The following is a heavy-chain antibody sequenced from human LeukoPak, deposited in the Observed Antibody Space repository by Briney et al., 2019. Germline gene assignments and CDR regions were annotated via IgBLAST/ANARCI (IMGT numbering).Heavy chain of an antibody. J-gene: IGHJ3*02. CDR1: GFTFSSYR. V-gene: IGHV3-23*01. CDR3: AKDLSSGWPDAFDI. Sequence: GGSLRLSCAASGFTFSSYRLNWVRQAPGKGLEWVSAISGSGSSTYYADSVKGRFTISRGNSRNTLYLQMNSLRAEDTAVYYCAKDLSSGWPDAFDIWGQGTMVTVSS. CDR2: ISGSGSST. D-gene: IGHD6-19*01.